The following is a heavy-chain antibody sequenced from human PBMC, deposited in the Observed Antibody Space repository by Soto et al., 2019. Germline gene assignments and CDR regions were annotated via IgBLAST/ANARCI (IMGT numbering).Heavy chain of an antibody. D-gene: IGHD3-22*01. CDR3: ARLRLLGDYYDSSSYIDY. CDR2: IYYSGST. Sequence: LSLTCTVSGCSISSSSYYWGWIRQPPGKGLECIGSIYYSGSTYYNPSLKSRVTIAVDTSQNQFSLKLSSVTAADTAVYYCARLRLLGDYYDSSSYIDYWGQGTLVTVSS. J-gene: IGHJ4*02. V-gene: IGHV4-39*01. CDR1: GCSISSSSYY.